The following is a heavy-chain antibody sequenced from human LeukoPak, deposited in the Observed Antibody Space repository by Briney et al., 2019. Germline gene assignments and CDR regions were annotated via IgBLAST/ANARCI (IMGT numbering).Heavy chain of an antibody. CDR3: AREGGLQPGRMGHYYGMDV. Sequence: GGSLRLSCAASGFTFSSYWMPWVRQAPGKGLVWVSRINSDGSSTSYADSVKGRFTISRDNAKNTLYLQMNSLRAEDTAVYYCAREGGLQPGRMGHYYGMDVWGQGTTVTVSS. J-gene: IGHJ6*02. V-gene: IGHV3-74*01. D-gene: IGHD4-4*01. CDR2: INSDGSST. CDR1: GFTFSSYW.